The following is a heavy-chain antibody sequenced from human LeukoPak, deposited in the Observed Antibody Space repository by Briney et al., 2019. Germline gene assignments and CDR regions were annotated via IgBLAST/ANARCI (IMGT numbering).Heavy chain of an antibody. V-gene: IGHV3-74*01. J-gene: IGHJ4*02. CDR2: INTDGTVT. CDR1: GFTFSKYW. CDR3: ATKQWLAPPPDS. D-gene: IGHD6-19*01. Sequence: GGSLRLSCAASGFTFSKYWMLWVRHAPGKGLESVSRINTDGTVTTYADSVKGRFTVSRDNADNTMFLQMNSVRDADTAVYYCATKQWLAPPPDSWGQGTPVTVSS.